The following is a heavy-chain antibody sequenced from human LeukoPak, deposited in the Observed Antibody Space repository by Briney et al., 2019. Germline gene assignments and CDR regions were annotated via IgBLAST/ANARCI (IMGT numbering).Heavy chain of an antibody. J-gene: IGHJ4*02. CDR3: AREGYYYDSSGYFAYYFDY. CDR2: IYTSGST. CDR1: GGSISSYY. D-gene: IGHD3-22*01. V-gene: IGHV4-4*07. Sequence: SQTLSLTCSVSGGSISSYYWSWIRQPAGKGLEWIGRIYTSGSTNYNPSLKSRVTTSVDTSKNQFSLKLSSVTAADTAVYYCAREGYYYDSSGYFAYYFDYWGQGTLVTVSS.